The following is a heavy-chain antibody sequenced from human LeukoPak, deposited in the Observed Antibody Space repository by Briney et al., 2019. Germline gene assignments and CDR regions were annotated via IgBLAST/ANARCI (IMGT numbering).Heavy chain of an antibody. CDR1: GGTFSSYA. V-gene: IGHV1-69*05. CDR2: IIPIFGTA. J-gene: IGHJ4*02. Sequence: WASVEVSCKASGGTFSSYAISWVRQAPGQGLEWMGRIIPIFGTANYAQKFQGRVTITTDESTSTAYMELSSLRSEDSAVYYCAREDMTTFGGVIDWGQGTLVTVSS. D-gene: IGHD3-16*02. CDR3: AREDMTTFGGVID.